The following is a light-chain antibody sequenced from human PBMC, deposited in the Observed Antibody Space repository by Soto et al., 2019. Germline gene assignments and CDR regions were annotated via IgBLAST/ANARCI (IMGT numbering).Light chain of an antibody. CDR2: QDS. Sequence: SYELTQPPSVSVSPGQTASITCSGDKLGDKYACWYQQKPGQSPALVIYQDSKRPSGSPERFSGSNSGNTATLTISGTQAMDEADYYCQAWDSSAVVFGGGTKVTVL. CDR1: KLGDKY. J-gene: IGLJ2*01. CDR3: QAWDSSAVV. V-gene: IGLV3-1*01.